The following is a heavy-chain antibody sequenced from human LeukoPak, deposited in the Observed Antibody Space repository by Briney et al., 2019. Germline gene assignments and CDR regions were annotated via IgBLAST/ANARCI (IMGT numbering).Heavy chain of an antibody. J-gene: IGHJ4*02. CDR3: ARDRPSGYYGSGSYGGFDY. CDR1: GFTFSNAW. V-gene: IGHV3-15*01. Sequence: PGGSLRLSCAASGFTFSNAWMSWVRQAPGKGLEWVGRIKSKTDGGTTDYAAPVKGRFTISRDNSKNTLYLQMNSLRAEDTAVYYCARDRPSGYYGSGSYGGFDYWGQGTLVTVSS. D-gene: IGHD3-10*01. CDR2: IKSKTDGGTT.